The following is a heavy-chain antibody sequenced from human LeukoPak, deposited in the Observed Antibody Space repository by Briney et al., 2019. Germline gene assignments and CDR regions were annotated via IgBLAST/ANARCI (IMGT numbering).Heavy chain of an antibody. V-gene: IGHV3-11*06. CDR3: ARRKRSDYYYYYGMDV. CDR2: ISSSSSYT. Sequence: GGSLRLSCAASGFTFSDYYMSWIRQAPGKGLEWVSYISSSSSYTNYADSVKGRFTISRDNAKNSLYLQMNSLRAEDTAVYYCARRKRSDYYYYYGMDVWGQGTTVTVSS. J-gene: IGHJ6*02. D-gene: IGHD1-14*01. CDR1: GFTFSDYY.